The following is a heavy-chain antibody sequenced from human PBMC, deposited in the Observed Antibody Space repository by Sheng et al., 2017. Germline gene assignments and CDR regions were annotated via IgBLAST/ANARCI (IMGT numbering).Heavy chain of an antibody. J-gene: IGHJ5*02. CDR2: IYHSGST. D-gene: IGHD3-10*01. Sequence: QVQLQESGPGLVKPSETLSLTCTVSGYSISSGYYWGWIRQPPGKGLEWIGSIYHSGSTYYNPSLKSRVTISVDTSKNQFSLKLSSVTAADTAVYYCAAGLSGSPYNWFDPWGQGTLVTVSS. CDR1: GYSISSGYY. CDR3: AAGLSGSPYNWFDP. V-gene: IGHV4-38-2*02.